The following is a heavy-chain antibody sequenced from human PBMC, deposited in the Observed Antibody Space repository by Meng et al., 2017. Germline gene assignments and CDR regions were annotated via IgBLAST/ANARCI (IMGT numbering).Heavy chain of an antibody. CDR1: GFTFSNYT. CDR3: AKDGFVA. J-gene: IGHJ4*02. D-gene: IGHD5-12*01. Sequence: VQLVESGGGLVQPGGSLRLSCAASGFTFSNYTMSWVRQAPGKGLEWVSGISGSGIFTYYANSVRGRFTISRDNSKNTLFLQMNSLRAEDTAIYYCAKDGFVAGGQGTLVTVSS. CDR2: ISGSGIFT. V-gene: IGHV3-23*04.